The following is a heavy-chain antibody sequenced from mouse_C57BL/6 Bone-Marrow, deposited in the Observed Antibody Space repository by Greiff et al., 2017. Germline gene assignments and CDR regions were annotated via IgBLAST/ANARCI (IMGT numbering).Heavy chain of an antibody. CDR1: GYSITSGYY. CDR2: ISYDGSN. Sequence: EVKLMESGPGLVKPSQSLSLTCSVTGYSITSGYYWNWIRQFPGNKLEWMGYISYDGSNNYNPSLKNRISITRDTSKNQFFLKLNSVTTEDTATYYCASGGLYDGYYGYAMDYWGQGTSVTVSS. D-gene: IGHD2-3*01. CDR3: ASGGLYDGYYGYAMDY. V-gene: IGHV3-6*01. J-gene: IGHJ4*01.